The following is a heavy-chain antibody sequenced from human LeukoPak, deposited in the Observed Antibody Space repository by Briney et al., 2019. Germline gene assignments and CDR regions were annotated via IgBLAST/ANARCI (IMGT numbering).Heavy chain of an antibody. CDR2: ISYDGSNK. Sequence: GGSLRLSCAASGFTFSSYAMYWVRQAPGKGLEWVGIISYDGSNKYYADSVKGRFTISRDNSKNTLYLQMNSLRAEDTAVYYCARVRSQYYYDSSGYYTTDAFDIWGQGTMVTVSS. CDR3: ARVRSQYYYDSSGYYTTDAFDI. V-gene: IGHV3-30-3*01. D-gene: IGHD3-22*01. CDR1: GFTFSSYA. J-gene: IGHJ3*02.